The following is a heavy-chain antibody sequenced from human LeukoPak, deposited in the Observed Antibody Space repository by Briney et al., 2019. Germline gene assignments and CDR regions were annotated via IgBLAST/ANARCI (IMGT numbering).Heavy chain of an antibody. D-gene: IGHD2-21*02. CDR3: VRDQAYCGGDCYSLGY. CDR2: LNIDGSRT. V-gene: IGHV3-74*01. CDR1: GFTFSSYW. Sequence: GGSLRLSCAASGFTFSSYWMHWVRQAPGKGLVWVSRLNIDGSRTDYADSVKGRFTISRDNAKNTLYLQMNSLRAEDTAVYYCVRDQAYCGGDCYSLGYWGQGTLVTVSS. J-gene: IGHJ4*02.